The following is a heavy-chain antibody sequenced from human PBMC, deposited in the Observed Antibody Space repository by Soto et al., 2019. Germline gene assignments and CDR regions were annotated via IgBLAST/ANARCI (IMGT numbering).Heavy chain of an antibody. D-gene: IGHD3-10*01. V-gene: IGHV1-69*13. Sequence: SVKVSCKASGATFTSYAISWVRQAPGQGLEWMGGIIPIFGTANYAQKFQGRVTITADESTSTAYMELSSLRSEDTAVYYCARGDGDDSDAFDIWGQGTMVTVSS. J-gene: IGHJ3*02. CDR1: GATFTSYA. CDR3: ARGDGDDSDAFDI. CDR2: IIPIFGTA.